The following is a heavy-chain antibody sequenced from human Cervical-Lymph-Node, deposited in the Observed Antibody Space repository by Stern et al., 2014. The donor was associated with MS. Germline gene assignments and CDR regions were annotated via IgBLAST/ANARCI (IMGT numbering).Heavy chain of an antibody. Sequence: QMQLVQSGPGLVRPSGTLSLTCAVSGDSISNDNWWSWVRQPPGKGLEWIGEVYHTGSANYDPSLKSRVTISVDKSKNQFSLRLTSMTAADTAVYYCARDQGFQLMNSWGQGTLVIVS. D-gene: IGHD2-2*01. J-gene: IGHJ4*02. CDR3: ARDQGFQLMNS. V-gene: IGHV4-4*02. CDR2: VYHTGSA. CDR1: GDSISNDNW.